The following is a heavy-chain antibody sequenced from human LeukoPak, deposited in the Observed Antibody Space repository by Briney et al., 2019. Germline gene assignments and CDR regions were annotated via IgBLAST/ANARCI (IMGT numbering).Heavy chain of an antibody. V-gene: IGHV3-21*01. J-gene: IGHJ4*02. D-gene: IGHD3-22*01. CDR1: GFTFSSYS. Sequence: PGGSLRLSCAASGFTFSSYSMNWVSQAPGKGLEWVSSISSSSNYIYYADSVKGRFTISRDNAKNSLYLQMNSLRAEDTALYYCARGKGAYYYSSPDYWGQGTLVTVSS. CDR2: ISSSSNYI. CDR3: ARGKGAYYYSSPDY.